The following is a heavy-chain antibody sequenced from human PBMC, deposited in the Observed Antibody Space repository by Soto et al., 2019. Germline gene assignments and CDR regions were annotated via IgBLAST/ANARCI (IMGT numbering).Heavy chain of an antibody. Sequence: EVQLLESGGGLVQPGGSLRLSFAASGFTFSSYAMSWVRQAPGKGLEWVSAISGSGGSTYYADSVKGRFTISRDNSKNTLYLQMNSLRAEDTAVYYCAKDKEEQLVYWYFDLWGRGTLVTVSS. CDR1: GFTFSSYA. J-gene: IGHJ2*01. CDR2: ISGSGGST. CDR3: AKDKEEQLVYWYFDL. D-gene: IGHD6-6*01. V-gene: IGHV3-23*01.